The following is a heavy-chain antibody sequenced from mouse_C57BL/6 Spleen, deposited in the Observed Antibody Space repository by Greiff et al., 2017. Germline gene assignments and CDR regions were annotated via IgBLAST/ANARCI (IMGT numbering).Heavy chain of an antibody. V-gene: IGHV1-15*01. D-gene: IGHD2-1*01. J-gene: IGHJ2*01. CDR1: GYTFTDYE. Sequence: VQLQQSGAELVRPGASVTLSCKASGYTFTDYEMHWVKQTPVHGLEWIGAIDPETGGTAYNQKFKGKAILTADKSSSTAYMWLLSLTSEDSAVYSCTRSVDYGNYPFGYWGQGTTLTVSS. CDR2: IDPETGGT. CDR3: TRSVDYGNYPFGY.